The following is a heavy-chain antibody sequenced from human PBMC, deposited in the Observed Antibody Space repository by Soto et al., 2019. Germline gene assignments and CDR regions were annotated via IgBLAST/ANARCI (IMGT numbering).Heavy chain of an antibody. Sequence: PGGSLRLSCAASGFTFSTYNMNWVRQAPGKGLEWVSFIITSSNTIFYADSVKGRFTISRDNAKNTLYLQMNSLRAEDTAVYYCAKELHTSSGWSQVIYWGQGTLVTVSS. D-gene: IGHD6-19*01. CDR1: GFTFSTYN. CDR3: AKELHTSSGWSQVIY. CDR2: IITSSNTI. J-gene: IGHJ4*02. V-gene: IGHV3-48*01.